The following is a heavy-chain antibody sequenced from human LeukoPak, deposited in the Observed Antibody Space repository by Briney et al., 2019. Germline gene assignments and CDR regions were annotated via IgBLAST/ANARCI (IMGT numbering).Heavy chain of an antibody. CDR3: AREASSTSPGAFDI. V-gene: IGHV4-4*07. Sequence: SETLSLTCSVSGGSIGSYYWSWIRQPAGKGLEWIGHIYSSGSTNYNPALKSRVTMSVDTSKNQFSLKLSSVTAADTAVYYCAREASSTSPGAFDIWGQGTMVTVSS. J-gene: IGHJ3*02. CDR1: GGSIGSYY. CDR2: IYSSGST. D-gene: IGHD2-2*01.